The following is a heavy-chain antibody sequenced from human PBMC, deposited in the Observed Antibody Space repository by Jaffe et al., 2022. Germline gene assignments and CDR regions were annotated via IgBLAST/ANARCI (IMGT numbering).Heavy chain of an antibody. CDR2: IYHSGST. CDR3: ARELSDSSGYYTPHYAFDI. CDR1: GYSISSGYY. Sequence: QVQLQESGPGLVKPSETLSLTCAVSGYSISSGYYWGWIRQPPGKGLEWIGSIYHSGSTYYNPSLKSRVTISVDTSKNQFSLKLSSVTAADTAVYYCARELSDSSGYYTPHYAFDIWGQGTMVTVSS. D-gene: IGHD3-22*01. J-gene: IGHJ3*02. V-gene: IGHV4-38-2*02.